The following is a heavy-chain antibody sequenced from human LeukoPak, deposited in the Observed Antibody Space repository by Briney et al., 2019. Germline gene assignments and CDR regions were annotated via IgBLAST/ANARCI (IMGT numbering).Heavy chain of an antibody. D-gene: IGHD3-3*01. J-gene: IGHJ6*02. V-gene: IGHV1-18*01. CDR3: ARVNVLRFLEWLPDLYYYYYYGMDV. CDR1: GYTFTSYG. CDR2: ISAYNGNT. Sequence: GASVKVSRKSSGYTFTSYGISWVRHPPAQGHEWVGWISAYNGNTNYAQKLQGRVTMTRNTSISTAYMELSSLRSEDTAVYYCARVNVLRFLEWLPDLYYYYYYGMDVWGQGTTVTVSS.